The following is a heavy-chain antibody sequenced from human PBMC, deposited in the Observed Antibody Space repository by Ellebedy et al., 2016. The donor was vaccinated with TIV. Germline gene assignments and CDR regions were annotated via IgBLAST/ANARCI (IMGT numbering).Heavy chain of an antibody. V-gene: IGHV3-7*01. Sequence: GESLKISXAASGFTFSNFWMRWDRQAPGKGLEWVANINQDGSDIRYVDSVKGRFTISRDNGKNSLYLQLNSLTAEDTAVYYCAKAGVVVITPFDYWGQGTLVTVSS. J-gene: IGHJ4*02. CDR3: AKAGVVVITPFDY. CDR1: GFTFSNFW. D-gene: IGHD3-22*01. CDR2: INQDGSDI.